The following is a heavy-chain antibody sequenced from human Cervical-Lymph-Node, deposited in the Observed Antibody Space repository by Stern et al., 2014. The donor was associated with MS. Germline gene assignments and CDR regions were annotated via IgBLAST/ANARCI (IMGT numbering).Heavy chain of an antibody. D-gene: IGHD1-1*01. CDR3: ARDTSSPERSDW. Sequence: EVQLVESGGGVIQPGGSLRLSCTASGFTVSRAYMTWVRQAPGKGLEWVSLRTNVGSTFYQDAVKGRFTISRDDSKNTVYLHMTSLRAEDTAMYYCARDTSSPERSDWWGQGTLVTVSS. V-gene: IGHV3-53*01. CDR1: GFTVSRAY. CDR2: RTNVGST. J-gene: IGHJ4*02.